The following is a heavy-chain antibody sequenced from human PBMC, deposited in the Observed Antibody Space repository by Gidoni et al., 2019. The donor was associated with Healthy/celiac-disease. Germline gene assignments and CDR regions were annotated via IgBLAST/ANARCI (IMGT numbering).Heavy chain of an antibody. CDR2: IYYSGST. V-gene: IGHV4-39*01. CDR1: GGSLSSTSYY. Sequence: QLQLQESGPGLVKPSETLSLTCTVSGGSLSSTSYYWGWIRQPPGKGLEWIGSIYYSGSTYYNPSIKSRVTISVDTSKNQFSLKLSSVTAADTAVYYCASALGYCSSTSCYPFDYWGQGTLVTVSS. D-gene: IGHD2-2*01. CDR3: ASALGYCSSTSCYPFDY. J-gene: IGHJ4*02.